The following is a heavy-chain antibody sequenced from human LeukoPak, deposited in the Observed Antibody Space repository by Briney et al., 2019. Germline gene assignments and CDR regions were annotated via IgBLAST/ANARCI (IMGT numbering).Heavy chain of an antibody. J-gene: IGHJ4*02. D-gene: IGHD3-22*01. Sequence: GGSLRLSCAASGFTFSSYAMSWVRQAPGKGLEWVSSFGTRSTSIYHAGSVKGRFAISRDNAKNSLYLQMNSLRAEDTAVYYCAREVSEGFDFWGQGTLVTVSS. V-gene: IGHV3-21*01. CDR3: AREVSEGFDF. CDR1: GFTFSSYA. CDR2: FGTRSTSI.